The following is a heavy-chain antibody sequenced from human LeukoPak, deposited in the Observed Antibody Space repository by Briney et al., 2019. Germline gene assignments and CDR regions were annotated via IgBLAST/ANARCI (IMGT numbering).Heavy chain of an antibody. V-gene: IGHV3-33*08. J-gene: IGHJ6*02. CDR3: ARGGHCSTTSCSNYDGMDV. D-gene: IGHD2-2*01. CDR1: GFSFSDSV. Sequence: GGSLRLSCVASGFSFSDSVIHWVRQAPGKGLEWVAATWYDGSNKYYADSVKGRFTISRDNSKNTLFLQMNSLRAEDTAVYFCARGGHCSTTSCSNYDGMDVWGQGTTLTVSS. CDR2: TWYDGSNK.